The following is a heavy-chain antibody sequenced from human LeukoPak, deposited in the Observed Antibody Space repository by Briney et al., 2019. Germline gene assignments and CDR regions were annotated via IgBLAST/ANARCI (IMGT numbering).Heavy chain of an antibody. CDR1: GFTFSNYA. CDR2: ISGSGGDT. V-gene: IGHV3-23*01. J-gene: IGHJ4*02. Sequence: EGSLRLSCAASGFTFSNYAMSWVRQAPGKGLEWVSSISGSGGDTYYPGSVKGRFTISRDNSKNTLYLQMNSLRAEDTAVYYCAKDLYSSGWYGFDYWGQGALVTVSS. D-gene: IGHD6-19*01. CDR3: AKDLYSSGWYGFDY.